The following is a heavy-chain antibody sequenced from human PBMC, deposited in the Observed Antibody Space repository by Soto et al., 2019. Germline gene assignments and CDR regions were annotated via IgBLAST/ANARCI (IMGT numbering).Heavy chain of an antibody. J-gene: IGHJ5*02. CDR3: TRYNWQYDPGWFDP. CDR1: GFTFGAYA. D-gene: IGHD1-20*01. Sequence: LRLSCTASGFTFGAYAMSWVRQAPGKGLEWVGFIRSKAYGGTTEYAASVRGRFTISRDDSKSIAYLQMNSLKTEDSAVYYCTRYNWQYDPGWFDPWGQGTLVTVSS. V-gene: IGHV3-49*04. CDR2: IRSKAYGGTT.